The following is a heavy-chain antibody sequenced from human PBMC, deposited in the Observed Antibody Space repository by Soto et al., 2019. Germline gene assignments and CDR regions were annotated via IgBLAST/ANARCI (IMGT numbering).Heavy chain of an antibody. CDR2: IIPIFGTA. J-gene: IGHJ4*02. Sequence: ASVKVSCKASGGTFSSYAISWVRQAPGQGLEWMGGIIPIFGTANYAQKFQGRVTITADESTSTAYMELSSLRSEDTAVYYCARLPRTVDCSGGSCYDYWGQGTLVTVSS. CDR3: ARLPRTVDCSGGSCYDY. CDR1: GGTFSSYA. V-gene: IGHV1-69*13. D-gene: IGHD2-15*01.